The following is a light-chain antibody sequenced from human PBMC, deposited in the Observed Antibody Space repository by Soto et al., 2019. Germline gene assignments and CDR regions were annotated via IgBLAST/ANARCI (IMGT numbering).Light chain of an antibody. CDR3: QQHNNCSST. J-gene: IGKJ1*01. CDR1: QGISSY. V-gene: IGKV1-9*01. Sequence: SPCSLSASVGHRVTLTCRASQGISSYLGWYQQKPGQAPNLLIYAASTMPSGIPSRFSGSGSGTDFTLTITSLQPEDFAAYYCQQHNNCSSTFGQGTKVDI. CDR2: AAS.